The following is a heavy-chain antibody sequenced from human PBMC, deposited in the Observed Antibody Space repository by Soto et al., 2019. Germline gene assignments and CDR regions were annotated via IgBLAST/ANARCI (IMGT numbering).Heavy chain of an antibody. CDR3: ARDQWVVRDYYYYGMDV. CDR2: IKQDGSEK. CDR1: GFTFSSYW. V-gene: IGHV3-7*05. D-gene: IGHD6-19*01. J-gene: IGHJ6*02. Sequence: GGSLRLSCAASGFTFSSYWMSWVRQAPGKGLEWVANIKQDGSEKYYVDSVKGRFTISRDNAKNSLYLQMNSLRAEDTAVYYCARDQWVVRDYYYYGMDVWGQGTTVTVSS.